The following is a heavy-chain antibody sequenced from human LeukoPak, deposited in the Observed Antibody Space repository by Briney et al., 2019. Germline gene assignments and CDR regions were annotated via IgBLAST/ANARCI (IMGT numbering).Heavy chain of an antibody. J-gene: IGHJ6*02. CDR3: ATVSRKWELHSYYYGMDV. V-gene: IGHV1-24*01. CDR2: SDPEDGET. Sequence: ASVKVSCKVSGYNLTELCMHWVRQAPGKGLEWMGGSDPEDGETIYAQKFQGRVTMTEDTSTDTAYMELSSLRSEDTAVYYCATVSRKWELHSYYYGMDVWGQGTTVTVSS. D-gene: IGHD1-26*01. CDR1: GYNLTELC.